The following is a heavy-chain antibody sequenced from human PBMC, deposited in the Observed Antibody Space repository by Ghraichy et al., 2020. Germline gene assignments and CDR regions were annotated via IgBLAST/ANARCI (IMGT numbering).Heavy chain of an antibody. Sequence: AGSLRLSCAASGFTFSDYYMNWIRQAPGKGLEWLSYVSNVGNTIYYADSVKGRFTISRDNTKNSLYLQMNSLRAEDTAVYYCAGGFCSGGSCLLPYYYYGMDVWGQGTTVTVSS. V-gene: IGHV3-11*01. CDR1: GFTFSDYY. D-gene: IGHD2-15*01. CDR3: AGGFCSGGSCLLPYYYYGMDV. J-gene: IGHJ6*02. CDR2: VSNVGNTI.